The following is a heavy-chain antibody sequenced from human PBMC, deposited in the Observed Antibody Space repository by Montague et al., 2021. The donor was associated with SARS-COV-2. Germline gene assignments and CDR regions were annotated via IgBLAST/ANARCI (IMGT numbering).Heavy chain of an antibody. V-gene: IGHV4-59*01. CDR2: SYYTYSG. CDR3: ACAQTTCFIANCVNYFDY. Sequence: SETLSLTCSVSGDSISSYYCSWIRQSPGRGLDLVWLSYYTYSGKYNPSLKSRICISVDTSRWQFSLNLKSVTAADTAVYYCACAQTTCFIANCVNYFDYWGQGAQVTVSS. D-gene: IGHD1-1*01. CDR1: GDSISSYY. J-gene: IGHJ4*02.